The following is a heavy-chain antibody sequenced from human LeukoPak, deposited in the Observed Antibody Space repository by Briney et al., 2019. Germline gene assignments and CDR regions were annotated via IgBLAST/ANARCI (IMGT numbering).Heavy chain of an antibody. J-gene: IGHJ4*02. Sequence: PGGSLRLSCAASGFTFSSYAMSWVRQAPGKGLEWVSAISGSGGSTYYADSVKGRFTISRDNSKNTLYLQMNSLRAEDTAVYYCAKDLHIVVVTAILDYWGQGTLVTVSS. CDR3: AKDLHIVVVTAILDY. D-gene: IGHD2-21*02. CDR2: ISGSGGST. CDR1: GFTFSSYA. V-gene: IGHV3-23*01.